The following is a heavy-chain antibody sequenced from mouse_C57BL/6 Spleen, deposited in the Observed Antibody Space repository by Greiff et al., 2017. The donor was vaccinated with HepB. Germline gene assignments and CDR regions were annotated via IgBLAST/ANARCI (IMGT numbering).Heavy chain of an antibody. Sequence: EVKLMESGGGLVQPGGSLKLSCVASGFTFSDYYMYWVRQTPEKRLEWVAYISNGGGSTYYPDTVKGRFTISRDNANNTLYLQMSRLKSEDTAMYYCARTTDWYFDVWGTGTTVTVSS. CDR2: ISNGGGST. V-gene: IGHV5-12*01. CDR1: GFTFSDYY. D-gene: IGHD1-1*01. J-gene: IGHJ1*03. CDR3: ARTTDWYFDV.